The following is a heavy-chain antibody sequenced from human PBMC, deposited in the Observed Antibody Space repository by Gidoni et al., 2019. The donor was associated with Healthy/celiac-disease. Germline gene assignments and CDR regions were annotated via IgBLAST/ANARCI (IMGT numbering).Heavy chain of an antibody. D-gene: IGHD6-13*01. CDR2: IHTNSGNQ. V-gene: IGHV7-4-1*02. CDR1: GYTFTSYA. CDR3: ARRYSSRGWDFQH. J-gene: IGHJ1*01. Sequence: QVQLVHSGSELKKPGSSVKVSCKASGYTFTSYAMNWVRQAPGQGLEWLGWIHTNSGNQTYAQGFTGRFVFSLDTSVSTAYLQISSLKDEDTAVYYCARRYSSRGWDFQHWGQGTLVTVSS.